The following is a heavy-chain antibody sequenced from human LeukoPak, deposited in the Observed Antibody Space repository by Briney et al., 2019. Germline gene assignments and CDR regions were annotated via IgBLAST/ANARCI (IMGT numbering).Heavy chain of an antibody. CDR3: AKGTMIVVVIPYGMDV. Sequence: PGGSLRLSCAASGFTFSSYGMHWVRQAPGKGLEWVAVISYDGSNKYYADSVKGRFTISRDNSKNTLYLQMNSLRAEDTAVYYCAKGTMIVVVIPYGMDVWGQGTTVTVSS. CDR1: GFTFSSYG. V-gene: IGHV3-30*18. J-gene: IGHJ6*02. CDR2: ISYDGSNK. D-gene: IGHD3-22*01.